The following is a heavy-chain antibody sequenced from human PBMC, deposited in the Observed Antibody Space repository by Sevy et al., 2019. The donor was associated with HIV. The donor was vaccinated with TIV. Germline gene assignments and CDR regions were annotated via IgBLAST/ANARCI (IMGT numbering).Heavy chain of an antibody. V-gene: IGHV3-21*01. Sequence: GGSLRLSCAASGFDFGTYSMNWVRQAPGKGLEWVSSISSKNDYIFYADSVKDRFTISKDNAKNSLYLQMNSLRVEDTAVYYCAREGDCIGIDCYDDWRLPSYYYYPMDVWGQGTTVTVSS. D-gene: IGHD2-2*01. CDR2: ISSKNDYI. J-gene: IGHJ6*02. CDR3: AREGDCIGIDCYDDWRLPSYYYYPMDV. CDR1: GFDFGTYS.